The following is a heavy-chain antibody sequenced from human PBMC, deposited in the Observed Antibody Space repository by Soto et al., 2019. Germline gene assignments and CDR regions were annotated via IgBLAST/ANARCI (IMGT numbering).Heavy chain of an antibody. CDR3: AQEPSGVGYSSD. CDR2: ISGSGGST. D-gene: IGHD5-18*01. J-gene: IGHJ4*02. V-gene: IGHV3-23*01. CDR1: GFTFSSYA. Sequence: PGGSLRLSCAASGFTFSSYAMSWVRQAPGKGLEWVSAISGSGGSTYYADSVKGRFTISRDNSKNTLYLQMSSLRAEDTAVFYCAQEPSGVGYSSDWGQGSLVAVSS.